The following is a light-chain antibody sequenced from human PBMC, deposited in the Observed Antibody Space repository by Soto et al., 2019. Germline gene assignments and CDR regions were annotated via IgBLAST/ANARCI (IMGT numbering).Light chain of an antibody. V-gene: IGLV2-14*01. J-gene: IGLJ2*01. CDR1: SSDVGAYNY. CDR3: SSYTSTFTLV. Sequence: QSALTQPASVSGSPGQSITISCTGTSSDVGAYNYVSWYQQHPGKFPKLMIYDVSNRPSGISNRFSGSKSGNTASLTISGLQAEDDADYYCSSYTSTFTLVLCGGTKLTVL. CDR2: DVS.